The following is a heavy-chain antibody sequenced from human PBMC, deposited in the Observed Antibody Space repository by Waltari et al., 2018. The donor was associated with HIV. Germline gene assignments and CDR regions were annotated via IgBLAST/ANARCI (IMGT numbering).Heavy chain of an antibody. J-gene: IGHJ4*02. Sequence: EVQLVESGGGLVQPGGSLRLSCAGSGFTFRGFWMTWVRQTPGKGLDWVANIKGDGSEKYYVDAGKGRFTISRDNAKNLLYLEMNSLRVEDTAVYYCAADLYGVYFDYWGQGTLVTVSS. D-gene: IGHD3-16*01. V-gene: IGHV3-7*01. CDR1: GFTFRGFW. CDR2: IKGDGSEK. CDR3: AADLYGVYFDY.